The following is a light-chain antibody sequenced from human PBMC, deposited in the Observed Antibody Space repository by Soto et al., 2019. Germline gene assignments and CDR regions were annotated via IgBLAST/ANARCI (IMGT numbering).Light chain of an antibody. CDR2: DAS. V-gene: IGKV1-5*01. Sequence: DIQMTQSPSTLSASVGDRVTITCRASQSIVRWLAWYQQKPGKAPKLLIYDASSSQRGVPSRFSGSGSGTEFTLTISSLQPDDFATYYCQQYNSHSGGFGQGTKVDIK. CDR3: QQYNSHSGG. CDR1: QSIVRW. J-gene: IGKJ1*01.